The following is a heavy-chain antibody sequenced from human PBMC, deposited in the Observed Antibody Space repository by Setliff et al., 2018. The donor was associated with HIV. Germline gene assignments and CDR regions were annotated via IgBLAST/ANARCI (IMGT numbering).Heavy chain of an antibody. CDR3: ARGIGPLPNWENFYYSMDV. V-gene: IGHV4-39*01. CDR1: GGSISSSSYY. D-gene: IGHD1-26*01. Sequence: PSETLSLTCTVSGGSISSSSYYWGWIRQPPGKGLEWIGSIYYSGSTYSNPSLKSRVTISADTSKNQISLKLNSVTAADTAVYYCARGIGPLPNWENFYYSMDVWCKGTTVT. CDR2: IYYSGST. J-gene: IGHJ6*03.